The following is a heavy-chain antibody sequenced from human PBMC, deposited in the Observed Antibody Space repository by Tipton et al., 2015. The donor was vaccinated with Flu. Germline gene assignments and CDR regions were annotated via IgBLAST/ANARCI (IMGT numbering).Heavy chain of an antibody. V-gene: IGHV4-31*03. Sequence: LRLSCTVSGASIISGGYYWSWIRQHPGKGLEWVGHMYYTGSTYYSPSLKSRISISMDTSKTQFSLRLSSVTAADTAVYYCARLVRSGYFFLDRLDYWGQGTPVTFPS. D-gene: IGHD3-22*01. J-gene: IGHJ4*02. CDR1: GASIISGGYY. CDR3: ARLVRSGYFFLDRLDY. CDR2: MYYTGST.